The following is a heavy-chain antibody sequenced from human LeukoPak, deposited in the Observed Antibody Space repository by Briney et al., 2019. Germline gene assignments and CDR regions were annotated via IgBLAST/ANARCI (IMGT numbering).Heavy chain of an antibody. CDR3: ARRWNYGRNYYIDV. Sequence: SETLSLTCAVYGGSFSNYYWSWIRQPPGKGLEWIGEIDDSGRINYNPSLMSRVTVSVDTSKNQFSLRLTSVTATDTAVYYCARRWNYGRNYYIDVWGNGATVSVSS. V-gene: IGHV4-34*01. D-gene: IGHD1-7*01. CDR1: GGSFSNYY. J-gene: IGHJ6*03. CDR2: IDDSGRI.